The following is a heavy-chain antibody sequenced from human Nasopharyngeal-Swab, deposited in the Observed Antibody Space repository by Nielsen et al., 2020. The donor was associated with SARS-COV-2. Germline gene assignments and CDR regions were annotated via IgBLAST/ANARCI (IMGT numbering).Heavy chain of an antibody. CDR2: IYSSGST. CDR1: GGCISSGGHY. D-gene: IGHD2-2*01. J-gene: IGHJ3*02. Sequence: SETLSLTCTVSGGCISSGGHYWTWIRQPAGKGLEWIGRIYSSGSTNYNPSLKSRVSISIDTSKNQFSLRLSSVTAADTAMYYCATCSSANCYPPDDAFDSWGQGTMV. CDR3: ATCSSANCYPPDDAFDS. V-gene: IGHV4-61*02.